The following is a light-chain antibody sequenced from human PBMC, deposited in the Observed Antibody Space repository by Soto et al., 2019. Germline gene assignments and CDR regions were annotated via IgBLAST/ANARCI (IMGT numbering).Light chain of an antibody. V-gene: IGKV1-5*03. CDR1: QSISSW. CDR3: QQYNSFPWT. CDR2: KAT. J-gene: IGKJ1*01. Sequence: DIQMTQSPSTLSASVGDRVTITCRASQSISSWLAWHQQGPGKAPKVLIYKATSLETGVPSRFSGSGSGTEFTLTISSLPPDDFATYYCQQYNSFPWTFGQGTKVEIK.